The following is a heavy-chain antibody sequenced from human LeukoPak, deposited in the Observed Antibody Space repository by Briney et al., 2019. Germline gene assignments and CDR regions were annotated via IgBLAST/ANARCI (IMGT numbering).Heavy chain of an antibody. J-gene: IGHJ4*02. D-gene: IGHD2-21*02. CDR3: ARSYCGGDCYSGGGIVDY. CDR2: IYHSGRT. CDR1: GGSISSSSYY. Sequence: PSGTLSLTCTVSGGSISSSSYYWSWIRQPPGKGLEWIGYIYHSGRTNYNPSLMSRVTISVDTSKNQFSLKLSSVAAADTAVYYCARSYCGGDCYSGGGIVDYWGQGTLVTVSS. V-gene: IGHV4-61*05.